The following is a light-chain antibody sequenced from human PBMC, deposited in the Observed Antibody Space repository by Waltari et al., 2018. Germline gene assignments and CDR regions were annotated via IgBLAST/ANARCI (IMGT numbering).Light chain of an antibody. CDR1: QSISNW. J-gene: IGKJ2*01. CDR3: QHYYNFPYA. Sequence: DIQMTQSPPSLSASVGDRVTITCRASQSISNWLAWFQQRPGKAPKLLIYRASNVEFGVPSRFSGDGSGTEFTLTITSLQPEDFATYYCQHYYNFPYAFGQGTKLEIK. CDR2: RAS. V-gene: IGKV1-5*03.